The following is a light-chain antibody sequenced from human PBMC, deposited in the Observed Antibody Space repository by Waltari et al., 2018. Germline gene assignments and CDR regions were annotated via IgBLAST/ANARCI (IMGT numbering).Light chain of an antibody. CDR1: QRVNSRY. CDR3: QQYGDSPPYT. J-gene: IGKJ2*01. CDR2: GTS. Sequence: EIVLTQSPGILSLSPGERATLSCRASQRVNSRYLAWYQQKPGQAPRRLIYGTSSRPTGIPDRFRCSGSETDFTLTISGLEPEDFAVYYCQQYGDSPPYTFGQGTKLEIK. V-gene: IGKV3-20*01.